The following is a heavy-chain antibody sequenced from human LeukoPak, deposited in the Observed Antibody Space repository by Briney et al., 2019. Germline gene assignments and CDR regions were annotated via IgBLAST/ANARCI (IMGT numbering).Heavy chain of an antibody. J-gene: IGHJ4*02. CDR1: GYTFTTYN. CDR2: ISGYNGNT. D-gene: IGHD3/OR15-3a*01. CDR3: ATGDWLLYYYFDY. Sequence: ASVKVSCKASGYTFTTYNINWVRQAPGQGLEWMGWISGYNGNTNYAQKLQGRVTMTEDTSTDTAYMELSSLRSEDTAMYYCATGDWLLYYYFDYWGQGTLVTVSS. V-gene: IGHV1-18*01.